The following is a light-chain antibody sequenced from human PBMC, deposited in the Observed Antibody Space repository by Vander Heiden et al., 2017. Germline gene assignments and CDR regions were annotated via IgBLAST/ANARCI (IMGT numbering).Light chain of an antibody. J-gene: IGKJ2*01. CDR3: QQYGTAPRA. V-gene: IGKV3-20*01. CDR1: QSVSSIY. Sequence: VLTPSPGPLSLSPGERATLSCRTSQSVSSIYLAWYQQKHGQAPRLLIYGGSSRATGIPDRFSGSGSGTDFTLTINRLEPEDFAVYFCQQYGTAPRAFGQGTKMEIK. CDR2: GGS.